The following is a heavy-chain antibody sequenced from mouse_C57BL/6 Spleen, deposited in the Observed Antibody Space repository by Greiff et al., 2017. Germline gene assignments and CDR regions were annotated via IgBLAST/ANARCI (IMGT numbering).Heavy chain of an antibody. CDR3: ARDYYGSSYVYFDY. CDR2: IDPANGNT. D-gene: IGHD1-1*01. J-gene: IGHJ2*01. Sequence: VHVKQSVAELVRPGASVKLSCTASGFNIKNTYMHWVKQRPEQGLEWIGRIDPANGNTKYAPKFQGKATITADTSSNTAYLQLSSLTSEDTAIYYCARDYYGSSYVYFDYWGQGTTLTVSS. V-gene: IGHV14-3*01. CDR1: GFNIKNTY.